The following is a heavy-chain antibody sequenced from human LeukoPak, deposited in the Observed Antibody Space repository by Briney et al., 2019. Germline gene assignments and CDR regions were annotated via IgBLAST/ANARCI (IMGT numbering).Heavy chain of an antibody. CDR3: ARRVATIIYAASNRPFDY. D-gene: IGHD5-12*01. CDR1: GGSFSGYY. J-gene: IGHJ4*02. V-gene: IGHV4-34*01. Sequence: SETLSLTCAVYGGSFSGYYRSWIRQPPGKGLEWIGEINHSGSTNYNPSLKSRVTISVDTSKNQFSLKLSSVTAADTAVYYCARRVATIIYAASNRPFDYWGQGTLVTVSS. CDR2: INHSGST.